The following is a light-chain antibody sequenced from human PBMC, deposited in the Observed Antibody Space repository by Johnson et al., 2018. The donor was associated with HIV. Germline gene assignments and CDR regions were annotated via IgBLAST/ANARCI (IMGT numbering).Light chain of an antibody. Sequence: QSVLTQPPSVSAAPGQKVTISCSGSSSNIGDNYVSWYQQVPGTAPKLLIYENNKRPSGITDRFSGSKSGASATLDITGLQPGDEADYYCGTWDNTLNVYVFGTGTKVTVL. V-gene: IGLV1-51*02. CDR2: ENN. CDR1: SSNIGDNY. J-gene: IGLJ1*01. CDR3: GTWDNTLNVYV.